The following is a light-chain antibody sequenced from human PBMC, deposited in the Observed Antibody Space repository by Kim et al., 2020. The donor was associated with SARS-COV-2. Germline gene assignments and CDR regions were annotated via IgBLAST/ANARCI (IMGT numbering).Light chain of an antibody. CDR2: GKN. Sequence: LGQTVRITCQGDSLRSYFASWYQQKPGQAPVLVFYGKNNRPSGIPDRFSGSYSGNTASLTITAAQAGDEADYYCNSRESSANHWMFGGGTQLTVL. V-gene: IGLV3-19*01. CDR1: SLRSYF. J-gene: IGLJ3*02. CDR3: NSRESSANHWM.